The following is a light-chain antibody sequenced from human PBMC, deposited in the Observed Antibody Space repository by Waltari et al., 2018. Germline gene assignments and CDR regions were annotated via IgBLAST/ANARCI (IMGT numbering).Light chain of an antibody. J-gene: IGLJ1*01. CDR2: GVT. V-gene: IGLV2-11*01. Sequence: QSALTQPRSVSGSRGQSVTISCIGASSDVGRFNYFSWYQQYPGKAPKLIIHGVTKRPSGVPDRFSGSKFGNTASLTISGLQADDEADYYCCSYAGSYTLYVFGTGTKVTVL. CDR3: CSYAGSYTLYV. CDR1: SSDVGRFNY.